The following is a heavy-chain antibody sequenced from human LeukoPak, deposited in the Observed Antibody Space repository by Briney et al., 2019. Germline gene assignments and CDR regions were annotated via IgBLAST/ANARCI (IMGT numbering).Heavy chain of an antibody. J-gene: IGHJ6*03. CDR1: GFTFSSYS. Sequence: GGSLRLSCAASGFTFSSYSMNWVRQAPGKGLEWVSSISSSSSYIYYADSVKGRFTISRDNAKNSLYLQMNSLRAEDTAVYYCARDSTWLQLWLYPFSYYYMDVWGKGTTVTVSS. V-gene: IGHV3-21*01. CDR3: ARDSTWLQLWLYPFSYYYMDV. CDR2: ISSSSSYI. D-gene: IGHD5-18*01.